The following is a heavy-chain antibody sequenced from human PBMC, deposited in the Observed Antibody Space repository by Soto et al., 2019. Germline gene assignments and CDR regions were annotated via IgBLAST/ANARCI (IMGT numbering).Heavy chain of an antibody. CDR3: ARRLGGGGDYFYGMDV. J-gene: IGHJ6*02. D-gene: IGHD3-10*01. Sequence: QVQLVQSGAEVKKPGASVKVSCKTSGYTFNEYYIHWMRQVPGQGPEWMGWINPNSGGTKFAKKFQGGIPMTSDTSTSTAYMELSRLRSAATAVYYCARRLGGGGDYFYGMDVWGQGTAVTVSS. V-gene: IGHV1-2*02. CDR1: GYTFNEYY. CDR2: INPNSGGT.